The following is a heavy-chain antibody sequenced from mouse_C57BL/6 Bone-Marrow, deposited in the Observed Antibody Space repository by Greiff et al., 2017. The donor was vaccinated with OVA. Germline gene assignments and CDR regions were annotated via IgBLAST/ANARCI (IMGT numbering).Heavy chain of an antibody. V-gene: IGHV1-82*01. J-gene: IGHJ3*01. Sequence: QVQLQQSGPELVKPGASVKISCKASGYAFSSSWMNWVKQRPGKGLEWIGRIYPGDGDTNYNGKFKGKATLTADKSSSTAYMQLSSLTSEDSAVYFCAREVEGFAYWGQGTLVTVSA. CDR2: IYPGDGDT. CDR1: GYAFSSSW. CDR3: AREVEGFAY.